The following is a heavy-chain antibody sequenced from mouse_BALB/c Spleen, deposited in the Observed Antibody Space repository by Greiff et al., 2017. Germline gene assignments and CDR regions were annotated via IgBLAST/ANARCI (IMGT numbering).Heavy chain of an antibody. V-gene: IGHV1-77*01. CDR3: ARYGNYGFDY. CDR1: GYTFTDYY. Sequence: QVQLQQSGAELARPGASVKLSCKASGYTFTDYYINWVKQRTGQGLEWIGEIYPGSGNTYYNEKFKGKATLTADKSSSTAYMQLSSLTSEDSAVYFCARYGNYGFDYWGQGTTLTVSS. J-gene: IGHJ2*01. D-gene: IGHD2-1*01. CDR2: IYPGSGNT.